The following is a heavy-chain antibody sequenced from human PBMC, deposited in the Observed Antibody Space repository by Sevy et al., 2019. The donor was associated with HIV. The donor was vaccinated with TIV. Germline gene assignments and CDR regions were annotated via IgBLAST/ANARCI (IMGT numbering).Heavy chain of an antibody. CDR3: TRDLPPSATIVPHFDY. D-gene: IGHD2-21*01. J-gene: IGHJ4*02. V-gene: IGHV3-48*03. Sequence: GGSLRLSCAASGFSFSSYEMSWVRQAPGKGLEWVSSITSSGSNIYYSDSVKGRFTISRDNAKNSLYLQMNSLRAEDTALYYCTRDLPPSATIVPHFDYWGQGTLVTVSS. CDR2: ITSSGSNI. CDR1: GFSFSSYE.